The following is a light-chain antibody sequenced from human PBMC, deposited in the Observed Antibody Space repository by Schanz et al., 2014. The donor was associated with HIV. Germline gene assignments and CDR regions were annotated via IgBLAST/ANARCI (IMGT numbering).Light chain of an antibody. Sequence: EIVMTQFPATLSVSPGEGASLSCRASHSVSSNLAWYQQKPGQAPRLLIYGASSRATGIPDRFSGSGSGTKFTLTISSLQPDDFAIYYYQQHSSYPYTFGQGTKLETK. J-gene: IGKJ2*01. CDR3: QQHSSYPYT. CDR2: GAS. CDR1: HSVSSN. V-gene: IGKV3D-15*01.